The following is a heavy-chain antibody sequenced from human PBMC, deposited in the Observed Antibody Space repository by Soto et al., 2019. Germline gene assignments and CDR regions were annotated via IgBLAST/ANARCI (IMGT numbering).Heavy chain of an antibody. CDR3: ARTDGDLVYGGTFLDY. J-gene: IGHJ4*02. CDR2: IYYSGIT. V-gene: IGHV4-31*03. Sequence: QVQLPESGPGLVKPSQTLSLPCTVSGGSISSGGYSWSWIRQHPGTGLEWIGYIYYSGITYYNPYLMCRVTISVDTSNNQFSLKLSSVTAADTALDYCARTDGDLVYGGTFLDYLGQGTQVTFPS. D-gene: IGHD4-17*01. CDR1: GGSISSGGYS.